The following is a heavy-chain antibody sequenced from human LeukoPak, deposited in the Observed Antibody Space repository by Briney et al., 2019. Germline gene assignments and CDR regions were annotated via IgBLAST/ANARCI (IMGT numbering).Heavy chain of an antibody. D-gene: IGHD3-10*01. J-gene: IGHJ3*02. CDR1: GDSVSINSAS. V-gene: IGHV6-1*01. CDR3: ARGMLHTDGFWGFDS. Sequence: SQTLSLSCAISGDSVSINSASWNWIRQSPSKGLEWLGRTYNRSKWYNDYAVSVKSRITINPDTSKYQFSLQLNSVTPEDAAVYYCARGMLHTDGFWGFDSWGQGTMVTVSS. CDR2: TYNRSKWYN.